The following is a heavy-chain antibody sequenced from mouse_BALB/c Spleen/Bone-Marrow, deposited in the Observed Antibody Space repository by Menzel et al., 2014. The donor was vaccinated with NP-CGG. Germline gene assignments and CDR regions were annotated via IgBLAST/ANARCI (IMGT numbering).Heavy chain of an antibody. CDR2: INPKNGDT. J-gene: IGHJ1*01. CDR3: LMGLLLYRYCDV. D-gene: IGHD1-1*01. Sequence: VQLKESGPELVKPGASVKMSCKASGYTFTDYYMKWVRQSHGKSLEWLGAINPKNGDTFYNQKFKDKATLTVDRYSSRAYMQLDSLTSEDPAAHYGLMGLLLYRYCDVGGAGTTGTGSS. CDR1: GYTFTDYY. V-gene: IGHV1-18*01.